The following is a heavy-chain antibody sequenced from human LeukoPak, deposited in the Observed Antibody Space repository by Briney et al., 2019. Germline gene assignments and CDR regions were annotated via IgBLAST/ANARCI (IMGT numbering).Heavy chain of an antibody. J-gene: IGHJ4*02. CDR1: GFTFSTYG. V-gene: IGHV3-30*02. CDR3: AKDRSVVRGNFDY. D-gene: IGHD3-10*01. CDR2: IRYDGSNK. Sequence: QPGGSLRLSCAASGFTFSTYGMHWVRQAPGKGLEWVAFIRYDGSNKYYADSVKGRFTISRDNSKNMLYLQMNSLRAEDTAVYYCAKDRSVVRGNFDYWGQGTLVTVSS.